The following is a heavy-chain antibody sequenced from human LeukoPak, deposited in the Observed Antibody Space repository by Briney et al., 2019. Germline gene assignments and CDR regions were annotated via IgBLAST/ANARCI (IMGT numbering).Heavy chain of an antibody. J-gene: IGHJ4*02. CDR3: AYGNYYDSSGSLFDY. V-gene: IGHV3-23*01. Sequence: PGGSLRLSCAASGFTFNNYAMNWVRQAPGKGLEWVSSISGSGGSTYYADSVKGRFTISRDNAKNSLYLQMNSLRAEDTAVYYCAYGNYYDSSGSLFDYWGQGTLVTVSS. CDR2: ISGSGGST. CDR1: GFTFNNYA. D-gene: IGHD3-22*01.